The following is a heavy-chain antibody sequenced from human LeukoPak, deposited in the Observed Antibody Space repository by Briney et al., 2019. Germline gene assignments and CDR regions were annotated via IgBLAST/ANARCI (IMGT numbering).Heavy chain of an antibody. D-gene: IGHD3-22*01. V-gene: IGHV1-8*01. CDR3: ARGQDSSGYYYVYYYYYGMDV. CDR2: MNPNSGNT. CDR1: GYTFTSYD. J-gene: IGHJ6*02. Sequence: ASVKVSCKASGYTFTSYDINWVRQATGQGLEWMGWMNPNSGNTGYAQKFQGRVTTTRNTSISTAYMELSSLRSEDTAAYYCARGQDSSGYYYVYYYYYGMDVWGQGTTVTVSS.